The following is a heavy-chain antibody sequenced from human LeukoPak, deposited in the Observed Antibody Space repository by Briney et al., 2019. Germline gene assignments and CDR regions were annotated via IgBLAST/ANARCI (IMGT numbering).Heavy chain of an antibody. V-gene: IGHV3-23*01. CDR2: ISGSGSST. D-gene: IGHD6-19*01. CDR3: AESISSGWYSFDY. J-gene: IGHJ4*02. Sequence: GGSLRLSCAASGFTFSSYAMSWVRQAPGKGLEWVSAISGSGSSTYSADSVKGRFTISRDNSKNTLYLQINSLRAEDTAVYYCAESISSGWYSFDYWGQGTLVTVSS. CDR1: GFTFSSYA.